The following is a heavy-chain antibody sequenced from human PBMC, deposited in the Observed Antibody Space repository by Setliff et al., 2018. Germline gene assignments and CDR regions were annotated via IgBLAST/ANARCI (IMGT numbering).Heavy chain of an antibody. CDR1: GYTFTSYG. Sequence: ASVKVSCKASGYTFTSYGISWVRQAPGQGLEWMGWISAYNGNTNYAQKLQGRVTMTTDTSTSTAYMELRSLRSDDTVVYYCARVYGYSYGYEVYYYYGMDVWGQGTTVTVSS. J-gene: IGHJ6*02. CDR3: ARVYGYSYGYEVYYYYGMDV. CDR2: ISAYNGNT. D-gene: IGHD5-18*01. V-gene: IGHV1-18*01.